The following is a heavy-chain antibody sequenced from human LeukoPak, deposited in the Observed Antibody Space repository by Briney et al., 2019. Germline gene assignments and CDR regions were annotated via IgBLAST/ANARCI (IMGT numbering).Heavy chain of an antibody. CDR3: VRDNWNDVY. Sequence: GGSLRLSCAASGSTFSISWMSWVRQAPGKGLEWVANINQDGGEIFYVDSVKGRFTISRDNAKNSLYLQMNSLRGEDTAVYHCVRDNWNDVYWGQGTLVTVSS. J-gene: IGHJ4*02. CDR2: INQDGGEI. CDR1: GSTFSISW. V-gene: IGHV3-7*01. D-gene: IGHD1-20*01.